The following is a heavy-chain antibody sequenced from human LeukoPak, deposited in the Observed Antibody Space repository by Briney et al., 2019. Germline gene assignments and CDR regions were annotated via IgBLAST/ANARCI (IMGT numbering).Heavy chain of an antibody. J-gene: IGHJ4*02. CDR1: GFTFSSYE. CDR2: IRYDGNVK. V-gene: IGHV3-30*02. Sequence: GGSLRLSCAASGFTFSSYEMNWVRQAPGKGLEWVAFIRYDGNVKHYADSVKGRFTISRDNSKNTMFLQMNSLRAEDTAVYYCARGSPTYWGQGTLVTVSS. CDR3: ARGSPTY.